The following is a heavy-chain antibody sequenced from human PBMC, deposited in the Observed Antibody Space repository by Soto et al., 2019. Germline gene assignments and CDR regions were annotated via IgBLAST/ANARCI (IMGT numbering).Heavy chain of an antibody. V-gene: IGHV1-8*01. Sequence: GASVKVSCKASGYTFTSYDINWVRQATGQGLEWMGWMNPNSGNTGYAQKFQGRVTMTRNTSISTAYMELSSLRSEDTAVYYCARAGVVVVSAAEIKAEDCYVMDFWGKGTTVTGSS. D-gene: IGHD2-2*01. CDR3: ARAGVVVVSAAEIKAEDCYVMDF. CDR2: MNPNSGNT. CDR1: GYTFTSYD. J-gene: IGHJ6*04.